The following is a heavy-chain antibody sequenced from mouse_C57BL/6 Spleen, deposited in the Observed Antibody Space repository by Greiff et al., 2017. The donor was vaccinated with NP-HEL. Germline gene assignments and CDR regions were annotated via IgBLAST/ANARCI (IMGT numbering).Heavy chain of an antibody. CDR3: ARNGGYDGGYYAMDY. CDR1: GFTFSDYG. V-gene: IGHV5-17*01. CDR2: LSTGSSTI. J-gene: IGHJ4*01. Sequence: EVKLVESGGGLVNPGGSLKLSCAASGFTFSDYGMHSGGQAPEQGVCRFGSLSTGSSTIYYAATVKGRFTISRDNAKNTLFLQMTSLRSEDTAMYYCARNGGYDGGYYAMDYWGQGTSVTVSS. D-gene: IGHD2-2*01.